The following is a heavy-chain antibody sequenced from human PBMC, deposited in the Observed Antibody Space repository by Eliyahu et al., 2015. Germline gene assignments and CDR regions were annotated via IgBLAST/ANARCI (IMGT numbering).Heavy chain of an antibody. V-gene: IGHV3-21*01. CDR3: ARDYSSSWYSGLGY. Sequence: EVQLVESGGGLVTPGGSLRLSCAASGFXFSSSNMNWVRQAPGKGLEWVSSISSSSSYIYYADSVKGRFTISRDNAKNSLYLQMNSLRADDTAVYYCARDYSSSWYSGLGYWGQGTLVTVSS. CDR1: GFXFSSSN. D-gene: IGHD6-13*01. J-gene: IGHJ4*02. CDR2: ISSSSSYI.